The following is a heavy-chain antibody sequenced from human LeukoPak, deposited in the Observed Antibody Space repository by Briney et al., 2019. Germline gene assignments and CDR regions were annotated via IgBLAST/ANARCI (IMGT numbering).Heavy chain of an antibody. D-gene: IGHD2/OR15-2a*01. CDR2: FYNSGRS. CDR1: DDSISDYY. V-gene: IGHV4-59*01. J-gene: IGHJ4*02. Sequence: KPSETLSLTCTVSDDSISDYYRGWIRQPPGKGLEWIGYFYNSGRSTYNPSLKSRVTISVDTSKNQFSLKLSSVTAADTAVYYCASGFYGYIDYWGQGTLVTVSS. CDR3: ASGFYGYIDY.